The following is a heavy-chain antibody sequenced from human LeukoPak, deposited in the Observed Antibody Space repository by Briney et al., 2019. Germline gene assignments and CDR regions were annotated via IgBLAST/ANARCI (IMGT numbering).Heavy chain of an antibody. CDR3: AKDVYYDSSGLDTGIDY. CDR1: GFTFSSYA. CDR2: ISGSGGST. D-gene: IGHD3-22*01. V-gene: IGHV3-23*01. J-gene: IGHJ4*02. Sequence: GGSLRLSCAASGFTFSSYAMSWVRQAPGKGLEWVSGISGSGGSTYYADSVKGRFTISRDNSKNTLYLQMNSLRAEDTAVYYCAKDVYYDSSGLDTGIDYWGQGTLVTVSS.